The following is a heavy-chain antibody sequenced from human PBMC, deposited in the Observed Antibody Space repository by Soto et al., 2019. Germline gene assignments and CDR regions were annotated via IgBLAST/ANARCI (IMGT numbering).Heavy chain of an antibody. CDR2: IFHSGSV. CDR1: GGSVSSSFF. CDR3: ARSFGWYAIDY. D-gene: IGHD6-19*01. V-gene: IGHV4-4*02. Sequence: QVLLQESGPGLVQPSGTLSLSCAVSGGSVSSSFFWGWVRQPPGKGLEWSGDIFHSGSVNYHPSLKSRVTISIDKSKNQSSLELNSVTTADTAVYYCARSFGWYAIDYWGQGTLVIVSS. J-gene: IGHJ4*02.